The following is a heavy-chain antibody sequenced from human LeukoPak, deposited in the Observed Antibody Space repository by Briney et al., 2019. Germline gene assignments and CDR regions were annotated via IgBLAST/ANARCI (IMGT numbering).Heavy chain of an antibody. J-gene: IGHJ4*02. CDR3: ARRQTYFDY. Sequence: PSETLSLTCTVSGVSISSYYWSWIRQPPGKGLEWIGYIYTSGSTNYNPSLKSRVTISVDTSKNQFSLKLSSVTAADTAVYYCARRQTYFDYWGQGTLVTVSS. CDR2: IYTSGST. V-gene: IGHV4-4*09. CDR1: GVSISSYY.